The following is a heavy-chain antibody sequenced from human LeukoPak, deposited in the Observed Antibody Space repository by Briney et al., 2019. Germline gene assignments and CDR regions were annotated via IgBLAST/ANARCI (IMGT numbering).Heavy chain of an antibody. Sequence: GGSLRLSCATSGFSFSSYAMSWVRQAPGKGLEWVSAMSSSDDGRYYAASVRGRFTISRDTSRSTLYLQMNSLRAEDTAVYYCARGDPTVTTTGSGGLDIWGQGTMVTVSS. CDR3: ARGDPTVTTTGSGGLDI. J-gene: IGHJ3*02. CDR1: GFSFSSYA. V-gene: IGHV3-23*01. CDR2: MSSSDDGR. D-gene: IGHD4-17*01.